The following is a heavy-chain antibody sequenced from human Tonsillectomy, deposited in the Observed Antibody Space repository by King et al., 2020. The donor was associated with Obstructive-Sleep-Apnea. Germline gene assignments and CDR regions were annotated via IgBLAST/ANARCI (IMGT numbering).Heavy chain of an antibody. CDR3: ARVYSYYYGSGSYYYYYGMDV. CDR2: VNPKSGKT. D-gene: IGHD3-10*01. Sequence: HVQLVESGAEVKKPGASVKVACKASGYTFTSYDINWVRESTGHGLWWMGWVNPKSGKTGYVQKFQGRVTMTRNTSISNAYMGLSILRSEDSAVYYCARVYSYYYGSGSYYYYYGMDVWGQGTTVTVSS. J-gene: IGHJ6*02. CDR1: GYTFTSYD. V-gene: IGHV1-8*01.